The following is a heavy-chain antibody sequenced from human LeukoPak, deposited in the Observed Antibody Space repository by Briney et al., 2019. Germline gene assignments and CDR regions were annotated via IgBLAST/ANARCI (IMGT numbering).Heavy chain of an antibody. CDR3: ARDRDIVATNGEERGENNWFDP. J-gene: IGHJ5*02. D-gene: IGHD5-12*01. CDR2: INPSGGST. Sequence: GVSVKVSCKASGYTFTSYYMHWVRQAPGQGLEWMGIINPSGGSTSYARKFQGRVTMTRDMSTSTVYMELSSLRSEDTAVYYCARDRDIVATNGEERGENNWFDPWGQGTLVTVSS. V-gene: IGHV1-46*01. CDR1: GYTFTSYY.